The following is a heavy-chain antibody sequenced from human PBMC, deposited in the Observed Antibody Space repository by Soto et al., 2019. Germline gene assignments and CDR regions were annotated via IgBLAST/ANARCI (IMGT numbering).Heavy chain of an antibody. CDR3: ARGDIVVVVAATSCYGMDV. CDR2: IWYDGSNK. V-gene: IGHV3-33*01. J-gene: IGHJ6*02. D-gene: IGHD2-15*01. Sequence: GGSLRLSCAASGLTLSSYGMHWVRQAPGKGLEWVAVIWYDGSNKYYADSVKGRFTISRDNSKNTLYLQMNSLRAEDTAVYYCARGDIVVVVAATSCYGMDVWGQGTTVTVSS. CDR1: GLTLSSYG.